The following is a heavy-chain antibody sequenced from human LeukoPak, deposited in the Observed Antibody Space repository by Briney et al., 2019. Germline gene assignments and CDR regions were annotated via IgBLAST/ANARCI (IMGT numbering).Heavy chain of an antibody. J-gene: IGHJ4*02. CDR3: ARDYTHSSGYLGY. Sequence: GGSLRLSCAVSGFTFSSYAMQWVRQAPGKGLDWVAVISYDGSNKYYADSEKGRFTISRDNSKNTLYLQMNSLRAEDTAVYYCARDYTHSSGYLGYWGQGTLVTVSS. V-gene: IGHV3-30*04. CDR1: GFTFSSYA. D-gene: IGHD3-22*01. CDR2: ISYDGSNK.